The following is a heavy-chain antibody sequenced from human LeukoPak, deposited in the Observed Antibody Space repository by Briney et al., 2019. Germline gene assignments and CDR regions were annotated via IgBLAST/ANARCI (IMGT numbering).Heavy chain of an antibody. J-gene: IGHJ4*02. CDR2: ISSGSSSI. Sequence: GRSLRLSCAASGFTFSGYGMNWVRQAPGKGLEWVSYISSGSSSIYYADSVKGRFTISRDNAENSLYLQMNSLRDEDTAVYYCARGRATGRSGGDYWGQGTLVTVSS. V-gene: IGHV3-48*02. CDR1: GFTFSGYG. D-gene: IGHD3-9*01. CDR3: ARGRATGRSGGDY.